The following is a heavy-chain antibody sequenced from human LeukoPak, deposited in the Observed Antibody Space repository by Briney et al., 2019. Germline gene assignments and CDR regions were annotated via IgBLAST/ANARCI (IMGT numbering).Heavy chain of an antibody. CDR3: ARVLIAAAGWFDP. J-gene: IGHJ5*02. Sequence: GGSLRLSCAASGFTFSSYWMSWVRQAPGKGLEWVANIKQDGSEKYYVDSVKGRFTISRDNAKNSLYLQMNSLRAEDTAVYYCARVLIAAAGWFDPWGQGTLVTVSS. CDR2: IKQDGSEK. V-gene: IGHV3-7*04. D-gene: IGHD6-13*01. CDR1: GFTFSSYW.